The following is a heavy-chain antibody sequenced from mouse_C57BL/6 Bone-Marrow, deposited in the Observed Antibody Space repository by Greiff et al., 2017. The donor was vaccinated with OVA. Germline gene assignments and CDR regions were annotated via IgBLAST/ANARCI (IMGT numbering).Heavy chain of an antibody. Sequence: EVQLVESGPVLVKPGASVKMSCKASGYTFTDYYMNWVKQSHGKSLEWIGVINPYNGGTSYNQKFKGKATLTVDKSSSTAYMELNSLTSEDSAVYYCAKDGYPFDYWGQGTTLTVSS. CDR3: AKDGYPFDY. J-gene: IGHJ2*01. D-gene: IGHD2-3*01. V-gene: IGHV1-19*01. CDR2: INPYNGGT. CDR1: GYTFTDYY.